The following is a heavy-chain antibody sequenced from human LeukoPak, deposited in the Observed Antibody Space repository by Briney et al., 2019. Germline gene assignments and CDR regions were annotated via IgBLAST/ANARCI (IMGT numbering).Heavy chain of an antibody. Sequence: SVKVSCKASGGTFSSYAISWVRQAPGQGLEWMGGIIPIFGIANYAQKFQGRVTITADKSTSTAYMELSSLRSEDTAVYYCARGPEGYYYYYYMDVWGKGTTVTVSS. CDR2: IIPIFGIA. CDR3: ARGPEGYYYYYYMDV. CDR1: GGTFSSYA. J-gene: IGHJ6*03. V-gene: IGHV1-69*10.